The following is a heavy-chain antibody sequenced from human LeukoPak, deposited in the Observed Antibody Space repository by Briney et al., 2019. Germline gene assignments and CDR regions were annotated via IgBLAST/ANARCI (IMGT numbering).Heavy chain of an antibody. D-gene: IGHD2-15*01. CDR3: ARVLPGYCSGGSCYGYYYYYGMDV. Sequence: GRSLRLSCAASGFTFSSYAMRWVRQAPGKGLEWVAVISYDGSNKYYADSVKGRFTISRDNSKNTLYLQMNSLRAEDTAVYYCARVLPGYCSGGSCYGYYYYYGMDVWGQGTTVTVSS. V-gene: IGHV3-30-3*01. CDR2: ISYDGSNK. J-gene: IGHJ6*02. CDR1: GFTFSSYA.